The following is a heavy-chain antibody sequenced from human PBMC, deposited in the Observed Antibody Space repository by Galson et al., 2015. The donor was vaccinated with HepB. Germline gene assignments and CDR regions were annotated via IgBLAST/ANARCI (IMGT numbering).Heavy chain of an antibody. CDR3: ASSGGSGWYLLDY. Sequence: SETLSLTCAVYGGSFSGYYWSWIRQPPGKGLEWIGEINHSGSTNYNPSLKSRVTISVDTSKNQFSLKLSSVTAADTAVYYCASSGGSGWYLLDYWGQGTLVTVSS. J-gene: IGHJ4*02. CDR1: GGSFSGYY. CDR2: INHSGST. V-gene: IGHV4-34*01. D-gene: IGHD6-19*01.